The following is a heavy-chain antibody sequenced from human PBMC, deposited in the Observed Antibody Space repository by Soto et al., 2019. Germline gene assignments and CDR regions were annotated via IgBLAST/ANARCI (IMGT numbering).Heavy chain of an antibody. CDR1: VYSFTTYW. D-gene: IGHD3-16*01. J-gene: IGHJ3*02. CDR3: ARLGFGITDAFDI. Sequence: PGEALKISCKGSVYSFTTYWFGSVRQMPGKGLEWMGIIYPGDSDTRYSPSFQGQVTISADKSISAAYLQWSSLKASDTAMYYCARLGFGITDAFDIWGQGTMVTVSS. CDR2: IYPGDSDT. V-gene: IGHV5-51*01.